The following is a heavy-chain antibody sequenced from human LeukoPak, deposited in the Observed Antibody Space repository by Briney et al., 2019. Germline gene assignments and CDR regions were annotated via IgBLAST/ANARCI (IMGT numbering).Heavy chain of an antibody. D-gene: IGHD3-10*01. V-gene: IGHV4-4*07. J-gene: IGHJ4*02. CDR1: GGSINSYY. Sequence: SETLSLTCTVAGGSINSYYWSYIRQPAGKGLDWIGRIYTGGNTNYNPSLKSRVTMSVDTSKNQFSLKLSSVTAADTAVYYCAREAGGGWDYFDYWGQGTLVTVSS. CDR2: IYTGGNT. CDR3: AREAGGGWDYFDY.